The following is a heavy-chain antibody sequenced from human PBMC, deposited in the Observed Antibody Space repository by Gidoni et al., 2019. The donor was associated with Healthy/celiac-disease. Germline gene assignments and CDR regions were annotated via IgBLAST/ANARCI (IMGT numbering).Heavy chain of an antibody. CDR1: GFTFSSHC. CDR2: IWYDGSNK. V-gene: IGHV3-33*01. Sequence: QVQLVESGGGVVQPGRSLSLSCAASGFTFSSHCMHWVRQAPGKGLAWVAVIWYDGSNKYYADSVKGRFTISRDNSKNTLYLQMNSLRAEDTAVYYCARAGGQWLVREYYYYMDVWGKGTTVTVSS. CDR3: ARAGGQWLVREYYYYMDV. J-gene: IGHJ6*03. D-gene: IGHD6-19*01.